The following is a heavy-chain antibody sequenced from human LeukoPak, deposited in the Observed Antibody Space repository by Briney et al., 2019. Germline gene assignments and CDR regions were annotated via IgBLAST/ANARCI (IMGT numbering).Heavy chain of an antibody. CDR3: ARDEGFYCSSTSCYAGGFEY. D-gene: IGHD2-2*01. V-gene: IGHV3-30-3*01. CDR2: ISYDGSNK. CDR1: GLTFSGYA. Sequence: GGSLRLSCAASGLTFSGYAMYWVRQAPGKGLEWVAVISYDGSNKYYADSVKGQFTISRDNSKNTLYLQMNSLRAEDTAVYYCARDEGFYCSSTSCYAGGFEYWGQGTLVTVSS. J-gene: IGHJ4*02.